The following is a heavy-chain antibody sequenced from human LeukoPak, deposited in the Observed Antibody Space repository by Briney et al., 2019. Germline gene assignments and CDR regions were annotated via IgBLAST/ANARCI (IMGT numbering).Heavy chain of an antibody. J-gene: IGHJ6*02. CDR3: ARGGGLDV. V-gene: IGHV3-30-3*01. Sequence: GGSLRLSCEGSAFRFSVYSMHWVRQVPNKGLDWVAFISYDGSNKKYADSVKGRFTISRDNAKNSLYLQMSNLRAEDTAVYFCARGGGLDVWGQGATVTVSS. D-gene: IGHD3-16*01. CDR1: AFRFSVYS. CDR2: ISYDGSNK.